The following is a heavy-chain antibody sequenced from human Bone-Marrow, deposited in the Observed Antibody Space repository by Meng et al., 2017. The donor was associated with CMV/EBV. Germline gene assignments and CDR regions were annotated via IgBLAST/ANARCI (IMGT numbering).Heavy chain of an antibody. CDR3: ARGPYCSSTSCYVYFDY. CDR1: GGTFSSYA. D-gene: IGHD2-2*01. Sequence: SVKVSCKASGGTFSSYAIGWVRQAPGQGLEWMGGISPILGIANYAQKFQGRVTITADKSTSTAYMELSSLRSEDTAVYYCARGPYCSSTSCYVYFDYWGQGTLVTVSS. J-gene: IGHJ4*02. V-gene: IGHV1-69*10. CDR2: ISPILGIA.